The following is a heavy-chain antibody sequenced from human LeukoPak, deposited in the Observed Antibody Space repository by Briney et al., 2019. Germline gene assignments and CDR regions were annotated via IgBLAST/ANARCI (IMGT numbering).Heavy chain of an antibody. CDR2: ISGSGGST. CDR1: GFTFSSYA. CDR3: ARDRSRWSIAPDADV. V-gene: IGHV3-23*01. D-gene: IGHD2-15*01. Sequence: GGSLRLSCAASGFTFSSYAMSWVRQAPGKGLEWVSAISGSGGSTYYADSVKGRFTVSRDNAKNTLYLQMNSLRAEDTAVYYCARDRSRWSIAPDADVWGQGTTVTVSS. J-gene: IGHJ6*02.